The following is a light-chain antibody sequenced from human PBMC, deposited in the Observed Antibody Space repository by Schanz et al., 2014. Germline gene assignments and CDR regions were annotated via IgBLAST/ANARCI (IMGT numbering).Light chain of an antibody. Sequence: DIVMTQSPDSLTVSLGERATINCKSSQSVFYASKNKNYLAWYQQKPGQPPKLLIYWASTRDSGVPDRFSGSGSGTDFTLSISNLQAEDAATYYCQQYYGALTFGGGTKLES. CDR3: QQYYGALT. CDR2: WAS. CDR1: QSVFYASKNKNY. J-gene: IGKJ4*01. V-gene: IGKV4-1*01.